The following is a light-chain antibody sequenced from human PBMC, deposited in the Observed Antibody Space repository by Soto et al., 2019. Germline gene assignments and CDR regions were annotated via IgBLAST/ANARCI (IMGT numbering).Light chain of an antibody. CDR3: AAWDNDLSGPGL. V-gene: IGLV1-40*01. J-gene: IGLJ3*02. CDR2: VSS. CDR1: SSNLGAGYD. Sequence: QSVLTQPPSVSGAPGQRVTISCTGSSSNLGAGYDVHWYQQVPGTAPKFLIYVSSNRPSGVPDRFSGSRSGTSAFLAISGLQAEDEAEYYCAAWDNDLSGPGLFGGGTKLTVL.